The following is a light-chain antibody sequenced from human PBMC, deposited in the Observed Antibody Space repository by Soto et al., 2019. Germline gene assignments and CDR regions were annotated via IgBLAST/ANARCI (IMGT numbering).Light chain of an antibody. CDR2: GAS. Sequence: EIVMTQSPATLSVSPGERATLSCRASQSVSSNLAWYQQKPGQAPRLLIYGASTRATSIPARFSGSGSGTEFTLTISSLQSEDFAVYYGQQYNNWPPWTFGQGTKVEIK. CDR3: QQYNNWPPWT. V-gene: IGKV3-15*01. J-gene: IGKJ1*01. CDR1: QSVSSN.